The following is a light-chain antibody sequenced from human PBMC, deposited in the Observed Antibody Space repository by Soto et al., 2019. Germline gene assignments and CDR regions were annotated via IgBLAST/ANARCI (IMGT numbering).Light chain of an antibody. CDR3: FSYTSRNTLV. CDR2: KVT. J-gene: IGLJ3*02. CDR1: SSDVGAYKY. V-gene: IGLV2-14*01. Sequence: QSALTQPASVSVSPGQSISISCTGTSSDVGAYKYVSWYQQHPGKAPKLIIFKVTNRPSGVSNRFSGSQSGNTASLTISGLQAEDESHYYCFSYTSRNTLVFGGGTKVTV.